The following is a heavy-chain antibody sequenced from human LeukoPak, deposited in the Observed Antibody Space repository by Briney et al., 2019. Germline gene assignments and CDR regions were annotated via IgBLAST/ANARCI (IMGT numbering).Heavy chain of an antibody. CDR3: ARPRVPDS. V-gene: IGHV3-7*01. CDR2: IKHDASET. CDR1: GFTFSTSW. J-gene: IGHJ4*02. Sequence: GGSLRLSCAASGFTFSTSWMSWGRQAPGKGLEWVANIKHDASETNYVDSVKGRFTISRDNAKNSLYLQMNSLRAEDTAVYYCARPRVPDSWGQGTLVTVSS.